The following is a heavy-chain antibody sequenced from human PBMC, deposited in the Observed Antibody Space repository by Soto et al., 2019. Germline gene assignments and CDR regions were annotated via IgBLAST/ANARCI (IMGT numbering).Heavy chain of an antibody. V-gene: IGHV1-18*01. CDR1: GYTFTSYG. J-gene: IGHJ6*02. Sequence: ASVKVSCKASGYTFTSYGISWVRQAPGQGLEWMGWISAYNGNTNYAQKLQGRVTMTTDTSTSTAYMELRSLRSDDTAVYYCARDRNELRFLEWLNYYYYYGMDVWGQGTKVTVSS. CDR2: ISAYNGNT. CDR3: ARDRNELRFLEWLNYYYYYGMDV. D-gene: IGHD3-3*01.